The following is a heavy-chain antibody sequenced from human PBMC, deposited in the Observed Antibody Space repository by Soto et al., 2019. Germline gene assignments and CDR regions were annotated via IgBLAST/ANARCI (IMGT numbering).Heavy chain of an antibody. V-gene: IGHV4-34*01. CDR2: INHSGST. D-gene: IGHD6-13*01. CDR3: ARGAIAAAGTVNWFDP. Sequence: QVQLQQWGAGLLKPSETLSLTCAVYGGSFSGYYWSWIRQPPGKGLEWIGEINHSGSTNYNPSLKRRVTISVDTSKNQFSLKLSSVTAADTAVYYCARGAIAAAGTVNWFDPWGQGTLVTVSS. CDR1: GGSFSGYY. J-gene: IGHJ5*02.